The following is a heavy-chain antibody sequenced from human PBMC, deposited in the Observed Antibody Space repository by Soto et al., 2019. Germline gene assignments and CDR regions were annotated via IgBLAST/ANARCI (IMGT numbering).Heavy chain of an antibody. V-gene: IGHV3-30*18. CDR3: AKDRGSCNGGSCYSCDY. D-gene: IGHD2-15*01. CDR2: ISYDGSNK. CDR1: GFTFSSYG. Sequence: QVQLVESGGGVVQPGRSLRLSCAASGFTFSSYGMHWVRQAPGKGLEWVAVISYDGSNKYYADSVKGRFTISRDNSKNTLYLQMNSLRVEDTAVYYCAKDRGSCNGGSCYSCDYWGQGTLVTVSS. J-gene: IGHJ4*02.